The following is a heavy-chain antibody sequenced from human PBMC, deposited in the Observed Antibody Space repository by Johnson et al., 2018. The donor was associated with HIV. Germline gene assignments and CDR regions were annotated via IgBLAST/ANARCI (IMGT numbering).Heavy chain of an antibody. J-gene: IGHJ3*02. CDR1: GFTFDDYG. D-gene: IGHD2-2*01. V-gene: IGHV3-20*04. Sequence: VQLVESGGGVVRPGGSLRLSCAASGFTFDDYGMSLVRQAPGKGLEWVSGIYSNGRRTVYAAPAKCRFTISRDNAKNSPYLQMNSRGVEDTALYYCARGGLGYQNIHDPFDIWGQGTMVTVSS. CDR3: ARGGLGYQNIHDPFDI. CDR2: IYSNGRRT.